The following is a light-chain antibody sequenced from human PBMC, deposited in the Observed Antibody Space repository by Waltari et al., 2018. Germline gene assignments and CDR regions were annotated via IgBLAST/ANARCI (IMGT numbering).Light chain of an antibody. CDR3: SSYTTSSAPGV. CDR1: DIDVGAYDF. Sequence: QSALTQPASVSGSPGQSITISRSGTDIDVGAYDFVSWYQQHPGKAPPLIIYEVSNRPSEISIGFSASKAGNSASLTISGLQAEDGADYYCSSYTTSSAPGVFGTGTRVTVL. J-gene: IGLJ1*01. V-gene: IGLV2-14*01. CDR2: EVS.